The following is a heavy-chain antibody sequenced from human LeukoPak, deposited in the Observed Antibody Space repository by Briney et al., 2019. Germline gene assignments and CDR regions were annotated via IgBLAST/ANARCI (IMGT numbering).Heavy chain of an antibody. V-gene: IGHV5-51*01. J-gene: IGHJ3*02. CDR1: GYSFTSYW. D-gene: IGHD1-26*01. Sequence: EPLKFSCQGSGYSFTSYWIGWVRQMPGKGLEWMGIIYPGDSDTRYSPSFQGQVTLSADKSISTAYLQWTSLKASHTAIYYCARLIGELSDPFDIWGQGTMVPVSS. CDR2: IYPGDSDT. CDR3: ARLIGELSDPFDI.